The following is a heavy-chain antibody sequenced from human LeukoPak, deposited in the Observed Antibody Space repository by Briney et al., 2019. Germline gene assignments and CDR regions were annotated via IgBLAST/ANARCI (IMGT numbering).Heavy chain of an antibody. CDR1: GGPISSYY. J-gene: IGHJ6*02. D-gene: IGHD6-19*01. CDR3: ARQLAVAGTYAYGMDV. V-gene: IGHV4-59*08. CDR2: IYYSGST. Sequence: PSETLSLTCTVSGGPISSYYWSWLRQPPGKGLEWIGYIYYSGSTNYNPSLKSRVTISVDTSKNQFSLKLSSVTAADTAVYYCARQLAVAGTYAYGMDVWGQGTTVTVSS.